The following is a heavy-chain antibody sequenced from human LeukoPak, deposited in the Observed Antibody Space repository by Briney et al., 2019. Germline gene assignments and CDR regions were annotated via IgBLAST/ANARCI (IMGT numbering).Heavy chain of an antibody. Sequence: ASAKVSCKASGHTFTGYCMHWVRQAPGQGLEWLGWINPNSGVTNYAQKFQGRITMTRDTSITTVYMELSSLTSDDTAVYYCGSGQWLVGVFYWGQGTLVTVSS. CDR3: GSGQWLVGVFY. CDR2: INPNSGVT. V-gene: IGHV1-2*02. J-gene: IGHJ4*02. D-gene: IGHD6-19*01. CDR1: GHTFTGYC.